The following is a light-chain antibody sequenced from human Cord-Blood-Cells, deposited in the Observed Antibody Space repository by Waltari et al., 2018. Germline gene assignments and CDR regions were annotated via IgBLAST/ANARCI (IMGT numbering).Light chain of an antibody. J-gene: IGLJ2*01. Sequence: QSALTQPASVSGSPGQSITISCTGTSSDVGGYNYVSWYQQHPGKASKLMIYDVSKRPSGVSNRFSGSKSGNTASLTISGLQAEDEADYYCSSYTSSSTSFGGGTKLTVL. V-gene: IGLV2-14*01. CDR3: SSYTSSSTS. CDR2: DVS. CDR1: SSDVGGYNY.